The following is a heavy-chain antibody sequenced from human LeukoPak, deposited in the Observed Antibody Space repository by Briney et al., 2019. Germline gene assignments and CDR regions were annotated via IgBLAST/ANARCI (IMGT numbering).Heavy chain of an antibody. CDR1: GGSISSSSYY. CDR3: ARPTSVFGVVIHAFDI. D-gene: IGHD3-3*01. CDR2: IYYSGST. J-gene: IGHJ3*02. V-gene: IGHV4-39*01. Sequence: PLETLSLTRTVSGGSISSSSYYWGWIRQPPGKGLEWIGSIYYSGSTYYNPSLKSRVTISVDTSKNQFSLKLSSVTAAETAVYYCARPTSVFGVVIHAFDIWGQGTMVTVSS.